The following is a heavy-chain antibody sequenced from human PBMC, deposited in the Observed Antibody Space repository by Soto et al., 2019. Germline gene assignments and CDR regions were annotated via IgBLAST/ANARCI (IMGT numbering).Heavy chain of an antibody. CDR2: IYYSGST. CDR1: GGSISSYY. J-gene: IGHJ4*02. V-gene: IGHV4-59*08. D-gene: IGHD3-10*01. CDR3: ARQVGYYYGSGSYWAKLDY. Sequence: SETLSLTCTVSGGSISSYYWSWIRQPPGKGLEWIGYIYYSGSTNYNPSLKSRVTISVDTSKNQFSLKLSSVTAADTAVYYCARQVGYYYGSGSYWAKLDYWGQGTLVTVSS.